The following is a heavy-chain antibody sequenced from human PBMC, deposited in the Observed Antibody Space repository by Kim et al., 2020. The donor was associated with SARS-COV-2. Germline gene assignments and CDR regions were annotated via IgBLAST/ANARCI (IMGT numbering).Heavy chain of an antibody. CDR2: IYPGDSDI. Sequence: GESLKISCKGSGYSFTSYWIGWVRQMPGKGLEWMGIIYPGDSDIRYSPSFQGQVTISADKSISTAYLQWSSLKASDTAMYYCARAGYQLLPHDAFDIWGQGTMVTVSS. V-gene: IGHV5-51*01. CDR3: ARAGYQLLPHDAFDI. CDR1: GYSFTSYW. J-gene: IGHJ3*02. D-gene: IGHD2-2*01.